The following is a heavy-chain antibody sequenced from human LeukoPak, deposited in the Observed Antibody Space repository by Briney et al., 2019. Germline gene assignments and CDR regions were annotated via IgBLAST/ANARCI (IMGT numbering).Heavy chain of an antibody. V-gene: IGHV3-30*04. D-gene: IGHD5/OR15-5a*01. J-gene: IGHJ1*01. CDR2: MSYDGSNK. Sequence: PGGSLRLSCAASGFTFSSYAMHWVRQAPGKGLEWVAVMSYDGSNKYYADSVKGRFTISRDNSKNTLYLQMNSLRAEDTAVYYCASSGKPIYARVQHWGQGTLVTVSS. CDR1: GFTFSSYA. CDR3: ASSGKPIYARVQH.